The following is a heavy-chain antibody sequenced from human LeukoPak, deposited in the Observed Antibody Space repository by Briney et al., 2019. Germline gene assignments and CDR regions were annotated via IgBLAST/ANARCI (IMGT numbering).Heavy chain of an antibody. CDR1: GFTFNSYD. V-gene: IGHV3-23*01. CDR2: ISASGGTT. J-gene: IGHJ3*02. Sequence: GGSLRLSCAASGFTFNSYDMSWVRQAPRKGLEWVSGISASGGTTYYADSVKGRFTISRDNSKNTLYLQMNSLRVEDTAVYYCAKAKAGLGAFDIWGQGTVVTVSS. D-gene: IGHD6-13*01. CDR3: AKAKAGLGAFDI.